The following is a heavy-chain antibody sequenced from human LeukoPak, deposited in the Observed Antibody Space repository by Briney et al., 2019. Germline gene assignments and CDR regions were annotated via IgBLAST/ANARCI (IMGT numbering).Heavy chain of an antibody. Sequence: PGGSLRLSCAASGFIFSNYGMYWVRQAPGKGLEWVSAISGSGGSTYYADSVKGRFTISRDNSKNTLYLQMNSLRAEDTAVYYCAKDLKVAATTIPNNYFDYWGQGTLVTVSS. CDR2: ISGSGGST. CDR3: AKDLKVAATTIPNNYFDY. CDR1: GFIFSNYG. D-gene: IGHD2-15*01. V-gene: IGHV3-23*01. J-gene: IGHJ4*02.